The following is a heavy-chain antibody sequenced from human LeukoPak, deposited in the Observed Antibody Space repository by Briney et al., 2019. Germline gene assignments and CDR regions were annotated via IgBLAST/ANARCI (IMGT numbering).Heavy chain of an antibody. Sequence: PSETLSLTCTVSGGSISSSSYYWGWIRQPPGKRLEWIGYVCYSGSTNFNPSLKTRVTISLDTSRNQFSLKLSSVTAADTAVYYCARNPTDLHPFDFWGQGTLVTVPS. CDR2: VCYSGST. J-gene: IGHJ4*02. CDR3: ARNPTDLHPFDF. V-gene: IGHV4-61*05. CDR1: GGSISSSSYY.